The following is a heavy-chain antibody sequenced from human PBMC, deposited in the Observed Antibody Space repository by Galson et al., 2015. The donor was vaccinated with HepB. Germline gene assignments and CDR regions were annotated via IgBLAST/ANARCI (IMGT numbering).Heavy chain of an antibody. CDR2: ISYDGSNK. Sequence: SLRLSCAASGFTFSSYGMHWVRQAPGKGLEWVAVISYDGSNKYYADSVKGRFTISRDNSKSTLYLQMNSLRAEDTAVYYCARGQDWATIFDYWGQGTLVTVSS. CDR1: GFTFSSYG. J-gene: IGHJ4*02. D-gene: IGHD1-26*01. V-gene: IGHV3-30*03. CDR3: ARGQDWATIFDY.